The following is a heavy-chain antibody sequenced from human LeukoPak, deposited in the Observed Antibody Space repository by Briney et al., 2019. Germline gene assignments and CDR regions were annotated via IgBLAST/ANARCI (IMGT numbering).Heavy chain of an antibody. J-gene: IGHJ5*02. CDR1: GGTFSSYA. Sequence: SVKVSCKASGGTFSSYAISWVRQAPGQGLGWMGGIIPILGTTNYAQKFQGRITITADKSTSTAYMELSSLRSEDTAVYYCARVYCSSTSCSTANWFDPWGQGTLVTVSS. CDR3: ARVYCSSTSCSTANWFDP. CDR2: IIPILGTT. V-gene: IGHV1-69*06. D-gene: IGHD2-2*01.